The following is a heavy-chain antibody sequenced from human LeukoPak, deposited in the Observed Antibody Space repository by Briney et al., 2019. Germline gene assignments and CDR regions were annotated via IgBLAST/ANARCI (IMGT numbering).Heavy chain of an antibody. J-gene: IGHJ4*02. D-gene: IGHD2-8*02. Sequence: ASVKVSCKTSGYTLTDNHLYWVRQAPGQGLEWMGWISALYGHTNYAQKFQGRVTMTTDTSTSTAYMELRSLRSDGTAVYYCARDFYHGHCAGLSCFLLDSWGQGALVIVSS. V-gene: IGHV1-18*04. CDR3: ARDFYHGHCAGLSCFLLDS. CDR1: GYTLTDNH. CDR2: ISALYGHT.